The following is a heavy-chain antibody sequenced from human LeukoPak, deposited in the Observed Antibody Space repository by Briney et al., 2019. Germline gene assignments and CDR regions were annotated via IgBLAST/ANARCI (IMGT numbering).Heavy chain of an antibody. J-gene: IGHJ4*02. CDR1: GLTFSNYA. D-gene: IGHD3-10*01. CDR3: AKEPAYFYGSGSFSHYFDY. Sequence: GESLKISCAASGLTFSNYAMSWVRQAPGKGLEWVSSISDTGGSTYYADSVKGRFTISRDNSKNTLYLQMNSLRAEDTAVYYCAKEPAYFYGSGSFSHYFDYWGQGTLVTGTS. V-gene: IGHV3-23*01. CDR2: ISDTGGST.